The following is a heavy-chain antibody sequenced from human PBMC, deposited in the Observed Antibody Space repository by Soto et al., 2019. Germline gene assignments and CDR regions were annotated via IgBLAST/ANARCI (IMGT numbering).Heavy chain of an antibody. D-gene: IGHD3-22*01. Sequence: EVQLVESGGGLIQPGGSLRLSCAASGFTVSSNYMSWVRQAPGKGLEWVSVIYSGGSTYYADSVKGRFTISRDNSKNTLYLQMNSLRAEDTAVYYCARNYDSTAGGAFDFWGQGTMGTVSS. CDR2: IYSGGST. CDR3: ARNYDSTAGGAFDF. CDR1: GFTVSSNY. V-gene: IGHV3-53*01. J-gene: IGHJ3*01.